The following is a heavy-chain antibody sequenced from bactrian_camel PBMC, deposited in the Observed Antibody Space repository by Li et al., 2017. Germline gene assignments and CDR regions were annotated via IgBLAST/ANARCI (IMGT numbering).Heavy chain of an antibody. CDR1: GYSYSGC. J-gene: IGHJ4*01. Sequence: HVQLVESGGGSVQAGGSLRLSCAASGYSYSGCMGWFRQATGKEREGVAAIGSAGTIAVADSVKGRFTLSKDNAKNILYIQMNNLKPEDTATYYCAAGGMGSCLFRKPSDFTYWARGPRSPSP. CDR2: IGSAGTI. V-gene: IGHV3S55*01. D-gene: IGHD2*01.